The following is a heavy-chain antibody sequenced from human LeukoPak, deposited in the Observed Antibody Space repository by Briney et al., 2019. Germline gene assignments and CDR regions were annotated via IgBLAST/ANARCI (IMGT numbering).Heavy chain of an antibody. V-gene: IGHV1-2*02. CDR1: GYTFTGYY. CDR3: ARGKPIFGVVYYFDY. Sequence: ASVKVSCKASGYTFTGYYMHWVRQAPGQGLEWMGWINPNSGGTNYAQKFQGRVTMTRDTSISTAYMELSRLRSDDTAVYYCARGKPIFGVVYYFDYWGQGTLVTVSS. CDR2: INPNSGGT. J-gene: IGHJ4*02. D-gene: IGHD3-3*01.